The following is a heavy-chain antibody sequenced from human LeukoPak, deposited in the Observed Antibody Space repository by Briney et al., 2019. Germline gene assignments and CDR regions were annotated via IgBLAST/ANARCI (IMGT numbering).Heavy chain of an antibody. V-gene: IGHV4-59*01. J-gene: IGHJ4*02. Sequence: KASETLSLTCTVSGSAISSYYWSWIRQPPGKGLEWIGYIYYSGSTNYNPSLKSRVTISVDTSKNQFSLKLSSVTAADTAVYYCARARLGIAGDWGQGTLVTVSS. D-gene: IGHD2-8*02. CDR2: IYYSGST. CDR1: GSAISSYY. CDR3: ARARLGIAGD.